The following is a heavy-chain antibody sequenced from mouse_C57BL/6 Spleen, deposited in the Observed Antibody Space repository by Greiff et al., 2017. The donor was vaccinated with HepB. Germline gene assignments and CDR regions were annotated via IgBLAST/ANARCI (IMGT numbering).Heavy chain of an antibody. Sequence: EVKLQESGPGLVKPSQSLSLTCSVTGYSITSGYYWNWIRQFPGNKLEWMGYISYDGSNNYNPSLKNRISITRDTSKNQFFLKLNSVTTEDTATYYCARGMITTFDYWGQGTTLTVSS. CDR3: ARGMITTFDY. CDR2: ISYDGSN. V-gene: IGHV3-6*01. J-gene: IGHJ2*01. D-gene: IGHD2-4*01. CDR1: GYSITSGYY.